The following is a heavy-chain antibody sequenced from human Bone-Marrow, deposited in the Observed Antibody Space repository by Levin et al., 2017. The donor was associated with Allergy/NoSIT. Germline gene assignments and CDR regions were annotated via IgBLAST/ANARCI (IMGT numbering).Heavy chain of an antibody. CDR2: ISYDGTNE. D-gene: IGHD3-10*01. V-gene: IGHV3-30-3*01. CDR3: ASGGSENDYNLR. CDR1: GFTFRTYA. J-gene: IGHJ4*02. Sequence: GGSLRLSCAASGFTFRTYAMHWVRQAPGKGLEWVAVISYDGTNEYYGDSVKGRFTISRDNSKNTLYLQMNSLRAEDTAVYYCASGGSENDYNLRWGQGTLVTVSS.